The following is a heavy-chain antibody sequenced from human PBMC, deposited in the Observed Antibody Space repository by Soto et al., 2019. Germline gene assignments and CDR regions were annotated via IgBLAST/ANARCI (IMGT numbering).Heavy chain of an antibody. D-gene: IGHD2-15*01. CDR1: GFTFNTYA. CDR2: ISDSGGET. Sequence: EVQLLESGGGLVQPGGSLGLSCAASGFTFNTYAMSWVRQAPGKGLQWVSIISDSGGETVYADSVKGRFTISRDNPKNTVYLQMNSLTAEDTAVYYGAKHFVNGVVDYWGQGTLVTVSS. J-gene: IGHJ4*02. CDR3: AKHFVNGVVDY. V-gene: IGHV3-23*01.